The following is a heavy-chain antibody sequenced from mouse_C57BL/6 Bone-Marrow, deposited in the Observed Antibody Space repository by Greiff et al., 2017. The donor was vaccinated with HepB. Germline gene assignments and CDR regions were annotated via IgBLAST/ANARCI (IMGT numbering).Heavy chain of an antibody. CDR1: GFTFSDYY. CDR3: ARAKYEYYAMDY. D-gene: IGHD1-3*01. V-gene: IGHV5-16*01. J-gene: IGHJ4*01. CDR2: INYDGSST. Sequence: EVMLVESEGGLVQPGSSMKLSCTASGFTFSDYYMAWVRQVPEKGLEWVANINYDGSSTYYLDSLKSRFIISRDNAKNILYLQMSSLKTEDTATYYCARAKYEYYAMDYWGQGTSVTVSS.